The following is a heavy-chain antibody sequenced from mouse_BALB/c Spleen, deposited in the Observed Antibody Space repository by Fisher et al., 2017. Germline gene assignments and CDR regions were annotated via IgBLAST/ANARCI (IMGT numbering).Heavy chain of an antibody. D-gene: IGHD4-1*01. Sequence: RFTISRDNPKNTLFLQMTSLRSEDTAMYYCARTGTGYAMDYWGQGTSVTVSS. CDR3: ARTGTGYAMDY. V-gene: IGHV5-17*02. J-gene: IGHJ4*01.